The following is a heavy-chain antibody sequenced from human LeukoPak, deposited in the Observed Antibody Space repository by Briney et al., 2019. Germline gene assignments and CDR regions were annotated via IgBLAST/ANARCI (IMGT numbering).Heavy chain of an antibody. D-gene: IGHD1-26*01. V-gene: IGHV1-69*13. CDR2: IIPIFGTA. CDR3: ARESPFRSGSYYDPYYFDY. Sequence: ASVKVSCKASGGTFSSYAISWVRQAPGQGLGWMGGIIPIFGTANYAQKFQGRVTITADESTSTAYMELSSLRSEDTAVYYCARESPFRSGSYYDPYYFDYWGREPWSPSPQ. CDR1: GGTFSSYA. J-gene: IGHJ4*02.